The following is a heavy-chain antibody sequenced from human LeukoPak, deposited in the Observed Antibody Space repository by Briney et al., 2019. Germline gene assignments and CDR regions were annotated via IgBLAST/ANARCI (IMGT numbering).Heavy chain of an antibody. CDR3: AREVPGYYGSGSYDY. D-gene: IGHD3-10*01. CDR1: GYTFTSYA. Sequence: ASVKVSCKASGYTFTSYAMDWVRQAPGQGLEWMGWINTNTGNPTYAQGFTGRFVFSLDTSVSTAYLQISSLKAEDTAVYYCAREVPGYYGSGSYDYWGQGTLVTVSS. V-gene: IGHV7-4-1*02. J-gene: IGHJ4*02. CDR2: INTNTGNP.